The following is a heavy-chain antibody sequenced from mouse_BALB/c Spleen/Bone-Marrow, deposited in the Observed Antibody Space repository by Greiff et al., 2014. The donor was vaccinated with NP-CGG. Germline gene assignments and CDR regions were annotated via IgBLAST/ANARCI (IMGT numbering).Heavy chain of an antibody. CDR3: TRLSLLRGYFDY. CDR1: GCTFTSHY. J-gene: IGHJ2*01. V-gene: IGHV1S81*02. CDR2: INPNNGGT. Sequence: VQLQQSGAELVKPGTSVKLSCKASGCTFTSHYTYWVKQRPGQGLKWIGEINPNNGGTNFNEKFKSKATLTVDKSSSTAYMQLSSLTSEDSAVYYCTRLSLLRGYFDYWGQGTTLTVSS. D-gene: IGHD1-2*01.